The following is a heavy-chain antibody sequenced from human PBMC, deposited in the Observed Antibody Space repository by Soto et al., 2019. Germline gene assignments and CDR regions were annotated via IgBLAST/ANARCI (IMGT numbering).Heavy chain of an antibody. CDR2: ISSSSSYI. V-gene: IGHV3-21*01. CDR3: ARVSSGWLNAFDI. CDR1: GFTFSSYS. D-gene: IGHD6-19*01. J-gene: IGHJ3*02. Sequence: PGGSMRLSCAASGFTFSSYSMNWVRQAPGKGLEWVSSISSSSSYIYSADSVKGRFTISRDNAKNSLYLQMNSLRAEDTAVYYCARVSSGWLNAFDIWGQGTMVTVSS.